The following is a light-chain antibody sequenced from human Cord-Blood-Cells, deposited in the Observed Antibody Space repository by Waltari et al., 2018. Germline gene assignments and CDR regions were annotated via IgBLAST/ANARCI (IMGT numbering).Light chain of an antibody. CDR2: AAS. Sequence: DIQLTQSPSFLSASVGDRVTITCRASQGISSYLAWYQQKPGKAPKLLIYAASTLQSCVPSRFSGSGSGTEFTLTICSLQPEDFATYYCQQHKSYPPPFGPGTKVEIK. V-gene: IGKV1-9*01. CDR3: QQHKSYPPP. CDR1: QGISSY. J-gene: IGKJ1*01.